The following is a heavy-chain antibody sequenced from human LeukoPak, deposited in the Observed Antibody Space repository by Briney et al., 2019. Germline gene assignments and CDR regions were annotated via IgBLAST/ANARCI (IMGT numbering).Heavy chain of an antibody. V-gene: IGHV3-11*01. J-gene: IGHJ4*02. CDR1: GFTFSDYY. CDR3: ARGPPYGSGKFGPFDY. D-gene: IGHD3-10*01. CDR2: IISSGYTI. Sequence: GGSLRLSCAASGFTFSDYYMTWIRQAPGKGLEWVSYIISSGYTIYYSHSVKGRFTISRDNAKNSLYLQMNSLRTEDTAVYYCARGPPYGSGKFGPFDYWGQGTLVTVSS.